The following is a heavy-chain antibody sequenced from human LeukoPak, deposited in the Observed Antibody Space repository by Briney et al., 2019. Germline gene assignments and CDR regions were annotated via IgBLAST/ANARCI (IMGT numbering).Heavy chain of an antibody. CDR2: IVVGSGNT. CDR1: GFSFTSSA. V-gene: IGHV1-58*02. Sequence: ASVKVSCKTSGFSFTSSAIQWVRQARGQRLEWIGWIVVGSGNTNYAQKFQERVTITRDMSTSTAYMELSSLTSEDTAMFYCALDSFDSWGQGTLVTVSS. J-gene: IGHJ4*02. CDR3: ALDSFDS.